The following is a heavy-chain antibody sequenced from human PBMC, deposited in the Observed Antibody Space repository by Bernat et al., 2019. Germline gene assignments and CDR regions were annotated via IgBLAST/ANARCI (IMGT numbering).Heavy chain of an antibody. Sequence: QVQLVESGGGVVQPGRSLRLSCAASGFTFNSYAMHWVRQAPGKGLEWVAVISYDGSNKYYADSVKGRFTISRDNSKNTLYLQMNSLRAEDTAVYYCARDVLRYSLYYYYMDVWGKGTTVTVSS. J-gene: IGHJ6*03. V-gene: IGHV3-30*01. CDR1: GFTFNSYA. CDR3: ARDVLRYSLYYYYMDV. D-gene: IGHD3-9*01. CDR2: ISYDGSNK.